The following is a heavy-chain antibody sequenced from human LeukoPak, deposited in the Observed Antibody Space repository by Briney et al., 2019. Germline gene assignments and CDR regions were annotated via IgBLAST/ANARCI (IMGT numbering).Heavy chain of an antibody. CDR2: ISSSGSTI. J-gene: IGHJ4*02. CDR1: GFTFSDYY. Sequence: PGGSLRLSCAASGFTFSDYYMSWIRQAPGKGLEWVSYISSSGSTIYYADSVKGRFTISRDNAKNSLYLQMNSLRAEDTAVYYCASLWQLERRYYFDYWGQGTLVTVSS. V-gene: IGHV3-11*01. D-gene: IGHD1-1*01. CDR3: ASLWQLERRYYFDY.